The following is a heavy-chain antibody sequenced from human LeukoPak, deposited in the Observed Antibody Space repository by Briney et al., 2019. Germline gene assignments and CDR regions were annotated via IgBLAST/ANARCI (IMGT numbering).Heavy chain of an antibody. Sequence: ASVKVSRKASGYTVTSYDINWVRQATGQGPEWMGWMNPSSGNTGYAQRFQGRVTMTRDTSINTAYLELSSLRSEDTAVYYCASHTYYYSSGSFAYWGQGTLVTVSS. D-gene: IGHD3-10*01. CDR2: MNPSSGNT. J-gene: IGHJ4*02. CDR1: GYTVTSYD. CDR3: ASHTYYYSSGSFAY. V-gene: IGHV1-8*01.